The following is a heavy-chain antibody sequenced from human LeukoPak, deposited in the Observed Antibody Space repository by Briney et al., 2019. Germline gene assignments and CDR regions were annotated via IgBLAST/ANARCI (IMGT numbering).Heavy chain of an antibody. Sequence: SVKVSCKASGYTFTSYGISWVRQAPGQGLEWMGGIIPIFGTANYTQKFQGRVTITADESTSTAYMGLSSLRSEDTAVYYCARIRDGYNDAYDIWGQGTMVTVSS. CDR3: ARIRDGYNDAYDI. V-gene: IGHV1-69*13. J-gene: IGHJ3*02. CDR1: GYTFTSYG. CDR2: IIPIFGTA. D-gene: IGHD5-24*01.